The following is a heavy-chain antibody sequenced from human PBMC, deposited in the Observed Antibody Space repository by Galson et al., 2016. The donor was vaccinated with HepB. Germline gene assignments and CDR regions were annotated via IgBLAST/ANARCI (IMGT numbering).Heavy chain of an antibody. J-gene: IGHJ6*02. CDR1: GFTFGEYA. CDR3: AKALVRGSFYCYYYSMDV. Sequence: SLRLSCAASGFTFGEYAMHWVRQAPGKGLEWISGISWNSGRIGYADSVRGRFTISRDNVKNSLYLQMNSLRAEDTALYYCAKALVRGSFYCYYYSMDVWGQGTTVTVSS. CDR2: ISWNSGRI. V-gene: IGHV3-9*01. D-gene: IGHD3-10*01.